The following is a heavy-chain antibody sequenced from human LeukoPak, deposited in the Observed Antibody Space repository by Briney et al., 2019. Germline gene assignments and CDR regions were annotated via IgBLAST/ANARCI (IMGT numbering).Heavy chain of an antibody. CDR1: GYTFTSYD. Sequence: ASVKVSCRASGYTFTSYDFNWVRQATGQRPEWMGWMSPNSGDTGYAQKFQDRVTMTRNTSISTAYMELRSLRSDDTAVYYCARDPSNTSGRYTYFDYWGQGTLVTVSS. V-gene: IGHV1-8*01. CDR3: ARDPSNTSGRYTYFDY. J-gene: IGHJ4*02. CDR2: MSPNSGDT. D-gene: IGHD3-16*02.